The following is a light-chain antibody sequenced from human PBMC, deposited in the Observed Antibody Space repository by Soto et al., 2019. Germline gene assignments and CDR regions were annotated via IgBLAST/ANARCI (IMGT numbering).Light chain of an antibody. CDR3: QEYNSWPPKYT. Sequence: EIVMTQSPATLSVSPGERATLSCRASQSVSSNLAWYQQKPGQAPRLLIYGASTRATGIPARFSGSGSGTEFTLTISSLQSEDFAVYYCQEYNSWPPKYTLGQGTKLEIK. CDR2: GAS. V-gene: IGKV3-15*01. J-gene: IGKJ2*01. CDR1: QSVSSN.